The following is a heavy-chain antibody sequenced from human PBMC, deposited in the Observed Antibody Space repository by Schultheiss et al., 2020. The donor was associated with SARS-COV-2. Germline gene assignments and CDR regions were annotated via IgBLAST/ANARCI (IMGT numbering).Heavy chain of an antibody. CDR3: AKGRITMVRGVTEIDY. CDR1: GFTFSSYG. D-gene: IGHD3-10*01. V-gene: IGHV3-30*18. J-gene: IGHJ4*02. Sequence: LRLSCAASGFTFSSYGMHWVRQAPGKGLEWVAVISYDGSNKYYADSVKGRFTISRDNSKNTLYLQMNSLRAEDTAVYYCAKGRITMVRGVTEIDYWGQGTLVTVSS. CDR2: ISYDGSNK.